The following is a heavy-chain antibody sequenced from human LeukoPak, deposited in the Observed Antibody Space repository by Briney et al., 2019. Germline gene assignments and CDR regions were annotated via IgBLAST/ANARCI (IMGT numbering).Heavy chain of an antibody. D-gene: IGHD6-19*01. V-gene: IGHV3-53*01. J-gene: IGHJ4*02. CDR1: GFTVSSNY. CDR2: ISNDGDT. Sequence: GGSLRLSCAASGFTVSSNYMSWVRQGPGKGLECVSVISNDGDTYYADSVKGRFTISKDTSKNTVSLQMNSLRAEDTAVYYCAGDKTTGGWYEFDYWGQGTLVTVSS. CDR3: AGDKTTGGWYEFDY.